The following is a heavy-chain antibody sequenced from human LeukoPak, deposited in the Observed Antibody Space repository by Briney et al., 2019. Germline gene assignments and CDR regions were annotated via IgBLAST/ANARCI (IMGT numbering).Heavy chain of an antibody. V-gene: IGHV3-21*01. CDR2: ISSSSSYI. D-gene: IGHD6-13*01. CDR1: GLTFSSYS. CDR3: ARDRSGIAAAGTNDY. J-gene: IGHJ4*02. Sequence: PGGSLRLSCAASGLTFSSYSMNWVRQAPGKGLEWVSSISSSSSYIYYADSVKGSFTISRDNAKNSLYLQMNSLRAKDTAVYYWARDRSGIAAAGTNDYWGQGTLVTVSS.